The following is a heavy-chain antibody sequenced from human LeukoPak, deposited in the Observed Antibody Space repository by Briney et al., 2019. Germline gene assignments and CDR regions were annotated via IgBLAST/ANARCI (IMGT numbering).Heavy chain of an antibody. Sequence: TSETLSLTCNVSGGAINSYYWSWIRQTPGEGLKWIGYISHNGNIDYAPSLKSRVTMSIDTTKNQFSLKLTSVTAADTALYFCARGFCSDEICQVFTHWGQGTLVTVSS. D-gene: IGHD3-3*01. V-gene: IGHV4-59*01. J-gene: IGHJ4*02. CDR1: GGAINSYY. CDR2: ISHNGNI. CDR3: ARGFCSDEICQVFTH.